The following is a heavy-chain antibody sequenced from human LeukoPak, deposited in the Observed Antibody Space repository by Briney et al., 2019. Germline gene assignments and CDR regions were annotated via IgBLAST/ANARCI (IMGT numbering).Heavy chain of an antibody. J-gene: IGHJ4*02. V-gene: IGHV1-18*01. Sequence: ASVKVSCKASGYTFNTYSINWVRQAPGQGLEWMGWISAYTDNTNYAQNLQGRVTMTTDTSTSTAYMELRSLRSEDTAVYYCARAGGYCGRISCPYYFDYWGQGSLVAVSS. CDR3: ARAGGYCGRISCPYYFDY. CDR2: ISAYTDNT. D-gene: IGHD2-15*01. CDR1: GYTFNTYS.